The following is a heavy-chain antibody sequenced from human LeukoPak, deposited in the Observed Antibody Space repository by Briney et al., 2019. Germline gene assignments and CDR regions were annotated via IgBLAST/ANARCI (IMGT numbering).Heavy chain of an antibody. Sequence: GSLRLSCAASGFTFSSFAMNWVRQAPGKGLEWVSAITGSGDSTFYGDSVKGRFTISRDNSKNTLYLQMNSLRVADTAVYYCVRAGWLLPQDIFDIWGQGTMVTVSS. CDR2: ITGSGDST. D-gene: IGHD3-22*01. V-gene: IGHV3-23*01. J-gene: IGHJ3*02. CDR1: GFTFSSFA. CDR3: VRAGWLLPQDIFDI.